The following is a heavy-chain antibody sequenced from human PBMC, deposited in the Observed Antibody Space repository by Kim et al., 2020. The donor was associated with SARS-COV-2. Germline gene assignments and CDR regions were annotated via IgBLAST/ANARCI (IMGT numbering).Heavy chain of an antibody. CDR2: IIPIFGTA. Sequence: SVKVSCKASGGTFSSYAISWVRQAPGQGLEWMGGIIPIFGTANYAQKFQGRVTITADESTSTAYMELSSLRSEDTAVYYCAREIVRYYYFDYWGQGTLVTVSS. V-gene: IGHV1-69*13. CDR1: GGTFSSYA. D-gene: IGHD3-22*01. CDR3: AREIVRYYYFDY. J-gene: IGHJ4*02.